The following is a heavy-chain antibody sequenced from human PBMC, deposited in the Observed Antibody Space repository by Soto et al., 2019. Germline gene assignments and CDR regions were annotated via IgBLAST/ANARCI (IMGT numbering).Heavy chain of an antibody. CDR2: ITSNSIYK. J-gene: IGHJ6*02. CDR1: GFTFSDYD. D-gene: IGHD1-26*01. V-gene: IGHV3-21*01. CDR3: ARDLSGGNYYYHRLDV. Sequence: EVQLVESGGGLVKPGGSLRLSCAASGFTFSDYDLTWVRQAPGKGLAWVSSITSNSIYKYSAYSLKGRFTISRDNAKNTLFLQINSLRAEDTAVYFCARDLSGGNYYYHRLDVSGQGTTVTVSS.